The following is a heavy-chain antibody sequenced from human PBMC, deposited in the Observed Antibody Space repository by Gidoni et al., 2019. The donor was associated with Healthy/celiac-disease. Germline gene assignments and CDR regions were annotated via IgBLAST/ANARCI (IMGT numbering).Heavy chain of an antibody. J-gene: IGHJ5*02. D-gene: IGHD3-10*01. CDR2: IIPIFGTA. Sequence: QVQLVQSGAEVKKPGSSVKVSCKASGGTFRSYAISWVRQAPGQGLEWMGGIIPIFGTANYAQKFQGRVTITADESTSTAYMELSSLRSEDTAVYYCARDYYGSGSYIGNWFDPWGQGTLVTVSS. CDR3: ARDYYGSGSYIGNWFDP. CDR1: GGTFRSYA. V-gene: IGHV1-69*01.